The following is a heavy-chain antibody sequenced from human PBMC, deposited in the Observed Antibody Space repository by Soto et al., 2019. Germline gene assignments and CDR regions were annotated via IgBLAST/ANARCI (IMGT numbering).Heavy chain of an antibody. J-gene: IGHJ4*02. CDR3: ARDPRDIVVIIAAEESCYFDY. V-gene: IGHV1-18*01. D-gene: IGHD2-2*01. CDR1: GYTITSYG. Sequence: ASVKVSCKASGYTITSYGISWVRQDPGQGLEWMGWISTYNGNRNYSQKFQGRVTLTTDTSTSTAYMELRSLRSDDTAVYYCARDPRDIVVIIAAEESCYFDYWGQGTLVTVSS. CDR2: ISTYNGNR.